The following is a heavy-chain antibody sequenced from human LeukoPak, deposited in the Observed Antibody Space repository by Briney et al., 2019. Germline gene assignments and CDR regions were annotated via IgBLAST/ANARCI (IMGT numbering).Heavy chain of an antibody. J-gene: IGHJ6*03. CDR3: ARGRQDVTMIVVVMTAVSYYLDV. CDR1: GGSFSGYY. CDR2: MNPSGST. Sequence: SETLSLTCAVYGGSFSGYYWTWVRHTPEKGLEWIGEMNPSGSTNYNPSLKSRVTISVDTSKNQFSLKLSSVTAADTAVYYCARGRQDVTMIVVVMTAVSYYLDVWGKGTTVTVS. V-gene: IGHV4-34*01. D-gene: IGHD3-22*01.